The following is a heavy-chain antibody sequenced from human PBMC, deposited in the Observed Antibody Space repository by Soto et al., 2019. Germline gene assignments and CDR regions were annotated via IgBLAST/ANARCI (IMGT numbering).Heavy chain of an antibody. V-gene: IGHV3-33*01. CDR3: ARAPARPVVLTGRIDY. CDR2: IWYDGSNK. J-gene: IGHJ4*02. D-gene: IGHD3-9*01. CDR1: GFTFSSYG. Sequence: GGSLRLSCAASGFTFSSYGMHWVRQAPGKGLEWVAVIWYDGSNKYYADSVKGRFTISRDNSKNTLYLQMNSLRAEDTAVYYCARAPARPVVLTGRIDYWGQGTLVTVSS.